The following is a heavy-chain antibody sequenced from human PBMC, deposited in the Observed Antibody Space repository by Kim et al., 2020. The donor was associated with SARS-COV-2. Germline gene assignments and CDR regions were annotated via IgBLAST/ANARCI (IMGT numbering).Heavy chain of an antibody. V-gene: IGHV3-7*01. J-gene: IGHJ4*02. CDR1: GFTFSSYW. CDR3: ARVTRMITFGGVIGGLFDY. D-gene: IGHD3-16*02. Sequence: GGSLRLSCAASGFTFSSYWMSWVRQAPGKGLEWVANIKQDGSEKYYVDSVKGRFTISRDNAKNSLYLQMNSLRAEDTAVYYCARVTRMITFGGVIGGLFDYWGQGALVTVSS. CDR2: IKQDGSEK.